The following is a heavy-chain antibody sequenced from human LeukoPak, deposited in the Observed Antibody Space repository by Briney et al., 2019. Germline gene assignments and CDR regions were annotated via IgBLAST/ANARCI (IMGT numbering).Heavy chain of an antibody. CDR3: AEDADDYYGSGNCFDY. J-gene: IGHJ4*02. D-gene: IGHD3-10*01. V-gene: IGHV3-23*01. CDR2: ISGSGGST. CDR1: GFTFSSHG. Sequence: PGGSLRLSCAASGFTFSSHGMSWVRQAPGKGLEWVSAISGSGGSTYYADSVKGRFTISRDNSKNTLYLQMNSLRAEDTAVYYCAEDADDYYGSGNCFDYWGQGTLVTVSS.